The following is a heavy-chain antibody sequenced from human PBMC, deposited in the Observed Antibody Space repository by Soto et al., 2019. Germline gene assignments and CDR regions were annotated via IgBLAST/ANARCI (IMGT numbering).Heavy chain of an antibody. V-gene: IGHV4-31*03. CDR1: GGSISSGGYY. CDR3: ARGGESLYPAPRDWFDP. J-gene: IGHJ5*02. CDR2: IYYSGST. Sequence: PSETLSLTCTVSGGSISSGGYYWSWIRQHPGKGLEWIGYIYYSGSTYYNPSLKSRVTISVDTSKNQFSLKLSSVTAADTAVYYCARGGESLYPAPRDWFDPWGQGTLVTVSS. D-gene: IGHD2-2*02.